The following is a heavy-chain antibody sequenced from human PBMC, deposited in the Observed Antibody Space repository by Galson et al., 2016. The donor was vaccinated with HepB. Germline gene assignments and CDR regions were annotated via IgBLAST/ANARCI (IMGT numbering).Heavy chain of an antibody. CDR2: ISWNSGSG. D-gene: IGHD3-10*01. J-gene: IGHJ4*02. Sequence: SLRLSCAASGFIFDEYAMHWVRQAPGKGLEWVSGISWNSGSGGYADSMKGRFTISRDNAKNSLHLQMNSLRPVDTAIYYCAKTPPQIYFGEIYYFDYRGQATLVTVSA. CDR3: AKTPPQIYFGEIYYFDY. V-gene: IGHV3-9*01. CDR1: GFIFDEYA.